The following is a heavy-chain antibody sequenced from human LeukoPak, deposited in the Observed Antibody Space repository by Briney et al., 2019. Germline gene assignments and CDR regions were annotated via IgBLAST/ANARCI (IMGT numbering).Heavy chain of an antibody. CDR2: IYWNKDK. J-gene: IGHJ4*02. Sequence: ESGPTLVKPTQTLTLTCTFSGFSLITSGVDVGWIRQSPGKALEWLALIYWNKDKRYSPSLKSRLTITKDTSKNQVVLTMTNMDPVDTATYFCAHQVVYSSSCCEKWFWDSWGQGTLVIVSS. CDR1: GFSLITSGVD. V-gene: IGHV2-5*01. CDR3: AHQVVYSSSCCEKWFWDS. D-gene: IGHD6-13*01.